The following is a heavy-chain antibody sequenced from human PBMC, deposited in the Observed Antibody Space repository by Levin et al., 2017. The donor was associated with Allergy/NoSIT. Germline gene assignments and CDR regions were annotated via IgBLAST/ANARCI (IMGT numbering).Heavy chain of an antibody. CDR3: ARDLGGYSEPGAFDI. V-gene: IGHV4-59*01. Sequence: SETLSLTCTVSGGFISSYYWSWIRQPPGKGLEWIGYIYYSGSTNYNPSLKSRVTISVDTSKNQFSLKLSSVTAADTAVYYCARDLGGYSEPGAFDIWGQGTMVTVSS. D-gene: IGHD5-12*01. J-gene: IGHJ3*02. CDR1: GGFISSYY. CDR2: IYYSGST.